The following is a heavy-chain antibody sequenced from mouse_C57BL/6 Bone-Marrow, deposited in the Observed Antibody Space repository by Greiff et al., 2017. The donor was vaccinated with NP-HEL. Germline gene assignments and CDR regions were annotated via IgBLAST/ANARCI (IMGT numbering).Heavy chain of an antibody. CDR3: ARRYPPRFAY. J-gene: IGHJ3*01. CDR2: IHPNSGST. D-gene: IGHD1-1*01. CDR1: GYTFTSYW. Sequence: QVQLQQPGAELVKPGASVKLSCKASGYTFTSYWMHWVKQRPGQGLEWIGMIHPNSGSTNYNEKFKSKATLTVDKSSSKAYMQLSSLTSEDSAFYYCARRYPPRFAYWGQGTLVTVSA. V-gene: IGHV1-64*01.